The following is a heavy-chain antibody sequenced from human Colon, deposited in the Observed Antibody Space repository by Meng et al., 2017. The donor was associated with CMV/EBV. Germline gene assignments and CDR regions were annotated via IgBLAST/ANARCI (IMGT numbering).Heavy chain of an antibody. V-gene: IGHV3-7*01. Sequence: GESLKISCAASGFTFRSYAMSWVRQAPGKGLEWVANIKPDGSEQYYVDSVKGRFTISRDNGKNSLYLQMNSLRTEDMAVYYWARGPGTMYDWGHGTLVTVSS. CDR2: IKPDGSEQ. J-gene: IGHJ4*01. CDR3: ARGPGTMYD. CDR1: GFTFRSYA. D-gene: IGHD3-10*02.